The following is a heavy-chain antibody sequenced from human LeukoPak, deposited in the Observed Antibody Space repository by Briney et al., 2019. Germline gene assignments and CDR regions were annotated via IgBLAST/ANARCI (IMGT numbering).Heavy chain of an antibody. J-gene: IGHJ5*02. CDR2: SYRGGST. V-gene: IGHV4-38-2*01. Sequence: SETLSLTCGVSGYSISSGCYWGWLRQPPGEGLGWMGSSYRGGSTYYTPSLKSRVTISVDTSKNQFSLTLSSLTAADTAVYYCARVTYCSGGSCYDRAWFDPWGQGTLVTVSS. CDR3: ARVTYCSGGSCYDRAWFDP. CDR1: GYSISSGCY. D-gene: IGHD2-15*01.